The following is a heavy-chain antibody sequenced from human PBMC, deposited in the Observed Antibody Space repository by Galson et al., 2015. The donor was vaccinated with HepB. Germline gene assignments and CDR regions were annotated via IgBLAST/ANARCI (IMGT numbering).Heavy chain of an antibody. CDR3: ARDLPIAAAGSGGY. CDR1: GYTFTSYG. CDR2: ISAYNGNT. V-gene: IGHV1-18*01. Sequence: SVKVSCKASGYTFTSYGISWVRQAPGQGLEWMGWISAYNGNTNYAQKLQGRVTMTTDTSTSTAYMKLRSLRSDDTAVYYCARDLPIAAAGSGGYWGQGTLVTVSS. D-gene: IGHD6-13*01. J-gene: IGHJ4*02.